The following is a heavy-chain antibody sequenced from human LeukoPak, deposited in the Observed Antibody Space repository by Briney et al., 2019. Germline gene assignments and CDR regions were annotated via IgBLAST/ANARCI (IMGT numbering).Heavy chain of an antibody. J-gene: IGHJ4*02. CDR2: ISYDGSNK. CDR3: AKVPDGDYGVDY. V-gene: IGHV3-30*18. D-gene: IGHD4-17*01. Sequence: GGSLRLSCAASGFTFSSYGMHWVRQAPGKGLEWVAVISYDGSNKYYADSVKGRFTISRDNSKNTLYLQMNSLRAGDTAVYYCAKVPDGDYGVDYWGQGTLVTVSS. CDR1: GFTFSSYG.